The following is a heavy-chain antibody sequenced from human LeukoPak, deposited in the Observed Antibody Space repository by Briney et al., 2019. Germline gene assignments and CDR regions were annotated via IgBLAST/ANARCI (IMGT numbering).Heavy chain of an antibody. CDR3: ARSLWPGRDAFDI. CDR2: IYHSGST. J-gene: IGHJ3*02. D-gene: IGHD2/OR15-2a*01. CDR1: GYSISSGYY. Sequence: SETLSLTCTVSGYSISSGYYWGWIRQPPGKGLEWIGSIYHSGSTYYNPSLKSRVTISVDTSKNQFSLKLSSVTAADTAVYYCARSLWPGRDAFDIWGQGTMVTVSS. V-gene: IGHV4-38-2*02.